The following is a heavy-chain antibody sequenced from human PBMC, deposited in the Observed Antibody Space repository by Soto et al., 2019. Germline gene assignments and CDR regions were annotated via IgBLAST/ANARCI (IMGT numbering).Heavy chain of an antibody. CDR1: GFHFGSFA. J-gene: IGHJ4*02. CDR2: IDAARST. Sequence: VRLVESGGGLVQPGESLTVSCAASGFHFGSFAMNWVRQAPGKGLEWISHIDAARSTYSESVAGRFTVSRDNARNSLYLQMNALRDEDTAVYYGVRYLNWAFDSWGQGTMVTVSS. CDR3: VRYLNWAFDS. V-gene: IGHV3-48*02. D-gene: IGHD3-16*01.